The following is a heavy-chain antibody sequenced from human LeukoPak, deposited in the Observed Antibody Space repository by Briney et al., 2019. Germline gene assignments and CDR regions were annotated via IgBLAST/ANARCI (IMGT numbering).Heavy chain of an antibody. CDR1: GGTFSSYA. Sequence: ASVKVSCKASGGTFSSYAFSWVRQAPGQGLEWMGGIIPIFDATNYAQKFQGRVTITTDESTSTAYMELSSLRSEDTAVYYCARDLKYSSAPDADKTFDPWGQGTLVTVSS. CDR3: ARDLKYSSAPDADKTFDP. J-gene: IGHJ5*02. CDR2: IIPIFDAT. V-gene: IGHV1-69*05. D-gene: IGHD6-25*01.